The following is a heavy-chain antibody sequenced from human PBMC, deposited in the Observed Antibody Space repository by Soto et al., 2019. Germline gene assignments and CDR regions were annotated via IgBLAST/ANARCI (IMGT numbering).Heavy chain of an antibody. CDR3: ARGQTSRGYYGMDV. CDR1: GYTFTSYG. V-gene: IGHV1-18*04. CDR2: ISAYNGNT. Sequence: PGASVKVSCKASGYTFTSYGISWVRQAPGQGLEWMGWISAYNGNTNYAQKLQGRVTMTTDTSTSTAYMEPRSLRSDDTAVYYCARGQTSRGYYGMDVWGQGTTVTVSS. J-gene: IGHJ6*02.